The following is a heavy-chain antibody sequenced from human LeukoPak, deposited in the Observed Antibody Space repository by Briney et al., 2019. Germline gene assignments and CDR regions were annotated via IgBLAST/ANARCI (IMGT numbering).Heavy chain of an antibody. D-gene: IGHD3-22*01. CDR2: INPNSGGT. CDR3: ARGQTITYYYDSSGYWFDY. Sequence: ASVKVSCKASGYTFTGYYMHWVRQAPGQGLEWMGWINPNSGGTNYAQKFQGRVTMTRDTSISTAYMELSRLRSDDTAVYYCARGQTITYYYDSSGYWFDYWGQGTLVTVSS. CDR1: GYTFTGYY. J-gene: IGHJ4*02. V-gene: IGHV1-2*02.